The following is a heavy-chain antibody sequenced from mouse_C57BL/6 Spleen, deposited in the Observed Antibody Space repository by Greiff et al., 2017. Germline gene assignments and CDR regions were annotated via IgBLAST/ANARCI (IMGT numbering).Heavy chain of an antibody. CDR1: GYTFTSYW. J-gene: IGHJ4*01. Sequence: VQLQQPGAELVKPGASVKLSCKASGYTFTSYWMHWVKQRPGQGLEWIGMIHPSSGSTNYNEKFKSKATLTVDKSSSTAYMQLSSLTSEDSAVYYCARNPLYYAMDYWGQGTSVTVSS. CDR2: IHPSSGST. V-gene: IGHV1-64*01. CDR3: ARNPLYYAMDY.